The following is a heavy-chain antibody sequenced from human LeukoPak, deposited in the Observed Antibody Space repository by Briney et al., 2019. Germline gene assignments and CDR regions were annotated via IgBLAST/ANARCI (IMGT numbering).Heavy chain of an antibody. J-gene: IGHJ4*02. Sequence: ASVKVSCKAFGGSFSSEAISWVRQAPGQGLEWMGRIIPILGIANYAQKFQGRVTITADKSTSTAYMELSSLRSEDTAVYYCVRGGHWIHYDFWSGYLDYWGQGTLVTVSS. V-gene: IGHV1-69*04. CDR3: VRGGHWIHYDFWSGYLDY. D-gene: IGHD3-3*01. CDR1: GGSFSSEA. CDR2: IIPILGIA.